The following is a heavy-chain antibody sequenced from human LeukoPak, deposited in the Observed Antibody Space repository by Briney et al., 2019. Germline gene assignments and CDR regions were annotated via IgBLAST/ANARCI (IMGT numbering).Heavy chain of an antibody. Sequence: PSETLSLTCTVSGGSMGVYYWNWIRKPAGKGLEWIGRIFTTGSSEYSPSLKSRVTISVDASKNQFSLNLNSVTAADKAVYYCARDRILGEATPYYWGQGTRVTVSS. D-gene: IGHD4-23*01. CDR2: IFTTGSS. CDR1: GGSMGVYY. J-gene: IGHJ4*02. CDR3: ARDRILGEATPYY. V-gene: IGHV4-4*07.